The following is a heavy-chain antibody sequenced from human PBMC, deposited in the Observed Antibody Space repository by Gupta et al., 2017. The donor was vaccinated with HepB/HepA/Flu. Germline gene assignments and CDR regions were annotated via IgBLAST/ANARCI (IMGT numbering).Heavy chain of an antibody. D-gene: IGHD2-21*01. J-gene: IGHJ6*02. Sequence: QVQLLESGPGVVRPSETLSLMCTVSGDSFNEYYWTWVRQSPEKGLEWLGYGYYTGSTTYNPSFKSRVTIGVDTAKSQVSLKLTSVSAADTALYFCARVVFGSYCDAMDVWAPGTAVTVSS. V-gene: IGHV4-59*01. CDR2: GYYTGST. CDR1: GDSFNEYY. CDR3: ARVVFGSYCDAMDV.